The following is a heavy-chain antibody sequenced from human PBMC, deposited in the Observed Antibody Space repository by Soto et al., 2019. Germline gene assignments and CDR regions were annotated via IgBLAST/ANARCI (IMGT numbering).Heavy chain of an antibody. D-gene: IGHD6-13*01. CDR1: GYTFTNYG. V-gene: IGHV1-18*04. CDR2: ISGYNGDT. Sequence: QVQLVQSGAEMKKPGASVKVSCKASGYTFTNYGLNWVRQAPGQGPEWMGWISGYNGDTKYSQTLQGRVTMTTDTFTSTAYMELRSLRSDDTAVYYCARGGSSWSAEYYQHWGQGTLVIVSS. CDR3: ARGGSSWSAEYYQH. J-gene: IGHJ1*01.